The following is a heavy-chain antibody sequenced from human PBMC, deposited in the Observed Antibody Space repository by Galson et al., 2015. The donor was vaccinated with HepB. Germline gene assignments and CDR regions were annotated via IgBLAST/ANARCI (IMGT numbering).Heavy chain of an antibody. CDR3: VKQGDVNTVTYTFDY. Sequence: SLRLSCAASGFTFSSYAMHWVRQAPGKGLEYVSAISSNGGSTYYADSVKGRFTISRDNSKNTLYLQMSSLRAEDTAVYYCVKQGDVNTVTYTFDYWGQGTLVTVSS. CDR2: ISSNGGST. D-gene: IGHD4-17*01. V-gene: IGHV3-64D*06. CDR1: GFTFSSYA. J-gene: IGHJ4*02.